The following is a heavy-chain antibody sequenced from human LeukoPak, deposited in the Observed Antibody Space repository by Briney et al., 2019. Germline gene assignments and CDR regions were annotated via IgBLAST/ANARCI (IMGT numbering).Heavy chain of an antibody. CDR3: AKDIYYDSSGFDY. CDR2: ISWNSGST. Sequence: GGSLRLSCAASGFTFDDYATHWVRQAPGKGLEWVSGISWNSGSTGYADSVKGRFTISRDNAKNSLYLQMNSLRAEDTALYYCAKDIYYDSSGFDYWGQGTLVTVSS. CDR1: GFTFDDYA. J-gene: IGHJ4*02. V-gene: IGHV3-9*01. D-gene: IGHD3-22*01.